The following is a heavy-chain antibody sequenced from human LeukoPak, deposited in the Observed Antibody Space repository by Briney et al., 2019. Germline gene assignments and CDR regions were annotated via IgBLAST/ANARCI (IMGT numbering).Heavy chain of an antibody. Sequence: GGSLRLSCAASGFTLDDYGMSWVRQAPGKGLEWVSGINWNGGSTGYADSVKGRFTISKDNAKNTVYLRMNSLRAEDTAVYYCVSFYETYWGRGTLVTVSS. V-gene: IGHV3-20*04. D-gene: IGHD2/OR15-2a*01. CDR1: GFTLDDYG. CDR3: VSFYETY. CDR2: INWNGGST. J-gene: IGHJ4*02.